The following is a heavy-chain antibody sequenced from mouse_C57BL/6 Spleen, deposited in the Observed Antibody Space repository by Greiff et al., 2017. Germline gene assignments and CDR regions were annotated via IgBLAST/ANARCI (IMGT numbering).Heavy chain of an antibody. J-gene: IGHJ3*01. V-gene: IGHV1-80*01. CDR1: GYAFSSYW. CDR3: TRSTPRLAWFAY. CDR2: LYPGDGDT. Sequence: QVQLKESGAELVKPGASVKISCKASGYAFSSYWMNWVKQRPGKGLEWIGQLYPGDGDTNYNGKFKGKATLTADKSSSTAYMQLSSLTSEDSAVYFCTRSTPRLAWFAYWGQGTLVTVSA. D-gene: IGHD2-1*01.